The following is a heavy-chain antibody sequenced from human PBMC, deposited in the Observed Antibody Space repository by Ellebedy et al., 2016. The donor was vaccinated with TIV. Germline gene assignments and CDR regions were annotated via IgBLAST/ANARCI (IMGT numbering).Heavy chain of an antibody. D-gene: IGHD1-26*01. Sequence: GGSLRLSXAASGFTFSSYWIHWVRQAPGEGLAWVSRINPDGSTTTYADSVKGRFTISRDNAKNSLYLQMNSLRDEDTAVYYCALGSTKSNYCYGMDVWGQGTTVTVSS. V-gene: IGHV3-74*01. J-gene: IGHJ6*02. CDR2: INPDGSTT. CDR1: GFTFSSYW. CDR3: ALGSTKSNYCYGMDV.